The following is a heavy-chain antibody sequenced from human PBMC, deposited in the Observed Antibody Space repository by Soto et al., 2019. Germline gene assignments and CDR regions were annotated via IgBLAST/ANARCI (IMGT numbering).Heavy chain of an antibody. CDR3: ATAPVVPAAKIHYYYYYGMDV. CDR2: FDPEDGET. CDR1: GYTLTELS. V-gene: IGHV1-24*01. D-gene: IGHD2-2*01. J-gene: IGHJ6*02. Sequence: GASVKVSCKVSGYTLTELSMHWVRQAPGKGLEWMGGFDPEDGETIYAQKFQGRVTMTEDTSTDTAYMELSSLRSEDTAVYYCATAPVVPAAKIHYYYYYGMDVWGQGTTVTVSS.